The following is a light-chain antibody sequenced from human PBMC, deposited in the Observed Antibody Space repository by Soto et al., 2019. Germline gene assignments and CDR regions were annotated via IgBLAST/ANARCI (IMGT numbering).Light chain of an antibody. CDR1: SSNIGSNY. J-gene: IGLJ2*01. Sequence: QSVLTQPPSASGTPGQRVTISCSGSSSNIGSNYVYWYQQLPGTVPQLLIYRNNERPSGVPDRFSGSKSGTSASLAISGLQAEDEADYYCCSYAGSSTLVVFGGGTKLTVL. CDR3: CSYAGSSTLVV. CDR2: RNN. V-gene: IGLV1-47*01.